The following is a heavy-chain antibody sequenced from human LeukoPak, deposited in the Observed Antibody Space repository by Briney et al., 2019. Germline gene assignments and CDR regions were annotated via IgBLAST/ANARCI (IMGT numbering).Heavy chain of an antibody. CDR2: ISSSSSTI. Sequence: PGGSLRLSCAASGFTFSSYSMNWVRQAPGKGLEWVSYISSSSSTIYYADSVKGRFTISRDNAKNSLYLQMNSLRAEDTAVYYCARGGRSGWYAGSDYWGQGALVTVSS. CDR3: ARGGRSGWYAGSDY. CDR1: GFTFSSYS. V-gene: IGHV3-48*01. J-gene: IGHJ4*02. D-gene: IGHD6-19*01.